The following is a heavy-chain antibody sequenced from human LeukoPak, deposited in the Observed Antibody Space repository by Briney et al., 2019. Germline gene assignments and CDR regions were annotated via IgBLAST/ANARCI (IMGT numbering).Heavy chain of an antibody. Sequence: GGSLRLSCAASGFTFSNYGMHWVRHAPGKGLEWVAFVRYDESTKFYADSVKGRFTISRDNSKTTLYLQMNSLRAEDTAVYYCAKDVPAAYFDYWGQGTLVTVSS. CDR2: VRYDESTK. D-gene: IGHD2-2*01. J-gene: IGHJ4*02. CDR1: GFTFSNYG. V-gene: IGHV3-30*02. CDR3: AKDVPAAYFDY.